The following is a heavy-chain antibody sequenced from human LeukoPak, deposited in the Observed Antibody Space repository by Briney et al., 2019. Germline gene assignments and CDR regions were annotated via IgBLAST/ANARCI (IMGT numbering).Heavy chain of an antibody. Sequence: PGGSLRLSCAASGFTFNNYAMSWVRQAPGKGLEWVSIISGGAGSTYYADSLKGRFTISRDNSKNTLYLQMSSLRAEDTAMYYCARGMGASTYYSDYWGQGTLVTVSS. CDR3: ARGMGASTYYSDY. CDR1: GFTFNNYA. D-gene: IGHD3-16*01. CDR2: ISGGAGST. J-gene: IGHJ4*02. V-gene: IGHV3-23*01.